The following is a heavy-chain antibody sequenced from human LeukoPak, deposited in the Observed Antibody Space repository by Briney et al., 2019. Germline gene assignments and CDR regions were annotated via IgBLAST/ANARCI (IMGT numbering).Heavy chain of an antibody. J-gene: IGHJ4*02. CDR1: GFTFSSYS. V-gene: IGHV3-48*04. CDR3: ARALPSRRYFFDY. Sequence: GGSLRLSCAASGFTFSSYSMNWVRQAPGKGLEWVSYITSSGSTTYYVDSVKGRFTTSRDNAKNSLYLQMNSLRAEDTAVYYCARALPSRRYFFDYWGQGTLVTVSS. D-gene: IGHD6-13*01. CDR2: ITSSGSTT.